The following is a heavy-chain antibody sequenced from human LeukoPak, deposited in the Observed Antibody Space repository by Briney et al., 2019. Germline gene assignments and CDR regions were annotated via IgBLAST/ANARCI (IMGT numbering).Heavy chain of an antibody. CDR1: GYTFTSYY. J-gene: IGHJ4*02. Sequence: GASVKVSCTASGYTFTSYYMHWVRQAPGQGLEWMGIINPSGGSTSYAQKFQGRVTMTRDTSTSTVYMELSSLRSEDTAVYYCARDAVVTPSFDYWGQGTLVTVSS. CDR2: INPSGGST. CDR3: ARDAVVTPSFDY. V-gene: IGHV1-46*01. D-gene: IGHD4-23*01.